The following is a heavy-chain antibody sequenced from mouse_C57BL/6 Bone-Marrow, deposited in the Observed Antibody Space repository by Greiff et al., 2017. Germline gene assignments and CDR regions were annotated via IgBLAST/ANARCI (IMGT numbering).Heavy chain of an antibody. D-gene: IGHD2-4*01. Sequence: VQLQQSGAELVRPGASVKLSCTASGFNIKDDYMHWVKQRPEQGLEWIGWIDPENGDTEYASKFQGKATITADTSSNTAYLQLSSLTSEDTAVYYCTTFAYDYDEGYYVDYWGQGTTLTVSS. CDR2: IDPENGDT. CDR1: GFNIKDDY. V-gene: IGHV14-4*01. J-gene: IGHJ2*01. CDR3: TTFAYDYDEGYYVDY.